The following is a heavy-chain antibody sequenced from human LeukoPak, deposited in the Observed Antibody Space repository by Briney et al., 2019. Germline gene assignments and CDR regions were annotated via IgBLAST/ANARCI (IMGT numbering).Heavy chain of an antibody. J-gene: IGHJ3*02. CDR2: VNRDGNEK. CDR1: GFTFNRYW. D-gene: IGHD3-9*01. Sequence: GGSLRLSCVASGFTFNRYWMIWVRQAPGKGLEWVANVNRDGNEKHYVDSVEGRFTISRDNAKNSLYLQMNSLRNEDTGVYYCVRDDGNRTGSTYFDAFDIWGRGTLVTVSS. CDR3: VRDDGNRTGSTYFDAFDI. V-gene: IGHV3-7*03.